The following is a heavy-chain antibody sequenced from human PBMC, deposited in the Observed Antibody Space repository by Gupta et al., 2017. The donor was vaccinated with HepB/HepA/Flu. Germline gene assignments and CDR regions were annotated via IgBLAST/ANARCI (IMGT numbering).Heavy chain of an antibody. V-gene: IGHV4-39*01. Sequence: QLQLQESGPGLVKPSETLSLTCTVSGGSISSSSYYWGWIRQPPGKGLEWIGSIYYSGSTYYNPSLKSRVTISVDTSKNQFSLKLSSVTAADTAVYHCARHPTANLLRYFDSPLWFDPWGQGTLVTVSS. CDR2: IYYSGST. CDR1: GGSISSSSYY. D-gene: IGHD3-9*01. CDR3: ARHPTANLLRYFDSPLWFDP. J-gene: IGHJ5*02.